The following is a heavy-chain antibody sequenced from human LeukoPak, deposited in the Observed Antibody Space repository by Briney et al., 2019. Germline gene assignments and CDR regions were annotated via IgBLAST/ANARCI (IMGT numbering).Heavy chain of an antibody. Sequence: GGSLRLSCAASGFTFSSYWMHWVRQAPGKGLEWVAVISYDGSNKYYADSVKGRFTISRDNSKNTLYLQMNSLRAEDTAVYYCAKGHSSSWGFDYWGQGTLVTVSS. CDR1: GFTFSSYW. D-gene: IGHD6-13*01. CDR3: AKGHSSSWGFDY. CDR2: ISYDGSNK. J-gene: IGHJ4*02. V-gene: IGHV3-30*18.